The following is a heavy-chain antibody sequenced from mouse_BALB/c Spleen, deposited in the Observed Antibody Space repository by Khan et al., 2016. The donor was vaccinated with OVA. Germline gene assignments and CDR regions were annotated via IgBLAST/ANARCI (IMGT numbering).Heavy chain of an antibody. CDR3: ARKNGGDFDY. V-gene: IGHV1-20*02. CDR2: INPHIGET. Sequence: VQLKQSGPELVKPGASVKISCKASGYSFTGYFMNWVMQSHGKSLEWIGRINPHIGETFYNQKFKGKATLTVDESSSTVHMELRSLASEDSAVYYCARKNGGDFDYWGQGTTLTVSS. CDR1: GYSFTGYF. J-gene: IGHJ2*01. D-gene: IGHD1-1*01.